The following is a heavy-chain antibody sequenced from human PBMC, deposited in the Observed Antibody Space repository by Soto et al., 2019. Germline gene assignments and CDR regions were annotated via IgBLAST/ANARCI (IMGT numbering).Heavy chain of an antibody. Sequence: QLQLQESGPGLVKPSETLSLTCTVSSGSISSSSYYWGWIRQPPGKGLEWIGSIYYSGSTYYNPSLKSRVTISVDTSKNQFSLKLSSVTAADTAVYYCARQPRGSGSYPIFDYWGQGTLVTVSS. V-gene: IGHV4-39*01. J-gene: IGHJ4*02. CDR3: ARQPRGSGSYPIFDY. D-gene: IGHD3-10*01. CDR1: SGSISSSSYY. CDR2: IYYSGST.